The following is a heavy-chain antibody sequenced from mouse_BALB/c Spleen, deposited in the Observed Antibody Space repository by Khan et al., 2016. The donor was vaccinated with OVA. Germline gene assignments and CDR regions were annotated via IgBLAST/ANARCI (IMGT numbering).Heavy chain of an antibody. CDR3: TRAYYGNDYYAMDN. CDR2: ISRGGGYT. Sequence: EVELVESGGDLVKPGGSLKLSCAASGFNFSSYGMSWVRQTPDKRLEWVASISRGGGYTYYADSVQGRFTISRDNAKNTLYLQMSSLKSEDTAMFYCTRAYYGNDYYAMDNWGQGTSVTVSS. CDR1: GFNFSSYG. J-gene: IGHJ4*01. V-gene: IGHV5-6*01. D-gene: IGHD2-9*01.